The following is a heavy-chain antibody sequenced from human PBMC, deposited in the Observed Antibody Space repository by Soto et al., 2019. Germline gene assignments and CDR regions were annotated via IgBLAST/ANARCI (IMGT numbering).Heavy chain of an antibody. Sequence: SGPKLVNHTQTLTLNCTFSGFSLSTSGVGVGWIRQPPGKALGWLALIYWDDDKRYSPSLKSRLTITKDTSKNQVVLTMTNMDPVDTATYYCAHRGGYCSGGSCPGHYFDYWGQGTLVTVSS. V-gene: IGHV2-5*02. J-gene: IGHJ4*02. CDR2: IYWDDDK. CDR3: AHRGGYCSGGSCPGHYFDY. CDR1: GFSLSTSGVG. D-gene: IGHD2-15*01.